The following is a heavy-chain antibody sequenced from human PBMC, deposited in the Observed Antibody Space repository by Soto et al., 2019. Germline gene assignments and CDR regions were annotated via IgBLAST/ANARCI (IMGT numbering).Heavy chain of an antibody. CDR3: ARDHGMFLSYYSYVMAV. V-gene: IGHV3-30-3*01. CDR2: ISYDGSNT. D-gene: IGHD3-10*02. Sequence: PGGSLRLSCAASGFTFSRFSMHWVRQAPGKGLAWVAVISYDGSNTHYAESVKGRFNISRDDSKNTVYLQMNNLRGEDSAVYYCARDHGMFLSYYSYVMAVWAQGHTVTGSS. J-gene: IGHJ6*02. CDR1: GFTFSRFS.